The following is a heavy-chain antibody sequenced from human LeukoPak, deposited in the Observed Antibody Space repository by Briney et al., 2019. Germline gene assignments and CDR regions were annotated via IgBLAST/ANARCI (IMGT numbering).Heavy chain of an antibody. D-gene: IGHD2-15*01. V-gene: IGHV4-39*07. CDR3: ARDSNCSGGSCYRDFDY. Sequence: SETLSLTCTVSGGSISSSSYYWGWIRQPPGKGLEWIGSIYYSGSTNYNPSLKSRVTISVDTSKNQFSLKLSSVTAADTAVYYCARDSNCSGGSCYRDFDYWGQGTLVTVSS. CDR2: IYYSGST. J-gene: IGHJ4*02. CDR1: GGSISSSSYY.